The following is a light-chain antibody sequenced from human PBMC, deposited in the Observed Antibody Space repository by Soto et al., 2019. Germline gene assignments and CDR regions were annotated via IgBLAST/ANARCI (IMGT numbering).Light chain of an antibody. CDR2: DAS. J-gene: IGKJ1*01. Sequence: EIVLTQFPATLSLSPGERVTLSCRASQSVSSYLAWYQQKPGQAPRLLIYDASNRATGIPARFSGSGSGTDFTLTISSLEPEDFAVYYCQQRSNWPPTFGQGTKVDIK. V-gene: IGKV3-11*01. CDR3: QQRSNWPPT. CDR1: QSVSSY.